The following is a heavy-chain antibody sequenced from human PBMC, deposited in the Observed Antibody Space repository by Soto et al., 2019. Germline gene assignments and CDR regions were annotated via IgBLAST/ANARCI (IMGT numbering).Heavy chain of an antibody. CDR3: AGHQSYVMAV. CDR1: GYSFTSYW. J-gene: IGHJ6*02. Sequence: GESLKISCKGSGYSFTSYWISWGRQMPGKGLEWMGRIDPSDSYTNYSPSFQGHVTISADKSISTAYLQWSSLKASDTAMYYCAGHQSYVMAVWGQRSTVTVSS. CDR2: IDPSDSYT. V-gene: IGHV5-10-1*01.